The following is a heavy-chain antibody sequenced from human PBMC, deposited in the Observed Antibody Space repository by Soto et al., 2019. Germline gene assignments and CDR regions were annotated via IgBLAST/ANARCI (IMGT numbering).Heavy chain of an antibody. V-gene: IGHV4-34*01. CDR2: INHSGST. CDR3: ARGRRWFSGIVVVPAAMPDY. Sequence: QVQLQQWGAGLLKPSETLSLTCAVYGGSFSGYYWSWIRQPPGKGLEWIGEINHSGSTNYNPSLKSRVTISVDTSKNQFSLKLSSVTAADTAVYYCARGRRWFSGIVVVPAAMPDYWGQGTLVTVSS. J-gene: IGHJ4*02. CDR1: GGSFSGYY. D-gene: IGHD2-2*01.